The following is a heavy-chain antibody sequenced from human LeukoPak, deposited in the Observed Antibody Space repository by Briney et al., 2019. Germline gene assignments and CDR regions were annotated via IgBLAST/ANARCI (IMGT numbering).Heavy chain of an antibody. CDR1: GYTFTSYG. CDR2: ISAYNGNT. CDR3: ARALSWTTESYYYMDV. Sequence: GASVKVSCKASGYTFTSYGISWVRQAPGQGLEWMGWISAYNGNTNYAQKLQGRVTMTTDTSTSTAYMELRSLRSEDTAVYYCARALSWTTESYYYMDVWGKGTTVTVSS. J-gene: IGHJ6*03. D-gene: IGHD3/OR15-3a*01. V-gene: IGHV1-18*01.